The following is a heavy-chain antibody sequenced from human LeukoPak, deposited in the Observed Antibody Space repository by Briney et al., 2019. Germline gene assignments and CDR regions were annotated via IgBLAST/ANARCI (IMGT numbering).Heavy chain of an antibody. CDR2: INHSGST. V-gene: IGHV4-34*01. CDR1: GGSFSGYY. J-gene: IGHJ4*02. CDR3: ARGREIDY. Sequence: SETLSLTCAVYGGSFSGYYWSWICQPPGKGLEWIGEINHSGSTNYNPSLKSRVTISVDTSKNQFSLKLSSVTAADTAVYYCARGREIDYWGQGTLVTVSS.